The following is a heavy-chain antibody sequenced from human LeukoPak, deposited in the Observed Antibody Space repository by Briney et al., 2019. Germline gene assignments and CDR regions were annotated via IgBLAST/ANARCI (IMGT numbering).Heavy chain of an antibody. CDR3: AKRHGPSSGTFDY. CDR2: MNPNSGNT. CDR1: GYTFTSYD. D-gene: IGHD6-19*01. J-gene: IGHJ4*02. Sequence: ASVKVSCKASGYTFTSYDINWVRQATGQGLEWMGWMNPNSGNTGYAQKFQGRVTITRNTSISTAYMELSSLRAEDTAVYYCAKRHGPSSGTFDYWGQGTLVTVSS. V-gene: IGHV1-8*03.